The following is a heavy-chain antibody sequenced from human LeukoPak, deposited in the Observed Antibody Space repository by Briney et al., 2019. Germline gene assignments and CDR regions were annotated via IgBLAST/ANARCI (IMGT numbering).Heavy chain of an antibody. CDR1: GCTFSNYG. J-gene: IGHJ3*02. V-gene: IGHV3-33*01. CDR3: ARRGSSDAFDI. Sequence: GGSLRLSRAACGCTFSNYGMHWVRQAPGKGLAWVAVIWYDGSNKYHADSVKGRFTISRDNSKNTLYLQMNSLRAEDTAVYYCARRGSSDAFDIWGQGTMVTVSS. D-gene: IGHD3-16*01. CDR2: IWYDGSNK.